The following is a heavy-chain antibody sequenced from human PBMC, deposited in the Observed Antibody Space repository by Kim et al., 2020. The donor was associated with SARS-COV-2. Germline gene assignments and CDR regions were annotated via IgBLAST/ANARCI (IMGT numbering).Heavy chain of an antibody. Sequence: ASVKVSCKVSGYTFTELSMHWVRQAPGKGLEWMGGFDPEDGETIYAQKFQGRVTMTEDTSTDTAYMELSSLRSEDTAVYYCARDAAMIDYYGMGVWGKGTRVRVSS. D-gene: IGHD2-2*01. V-gene: IGHV1-24*01. CDR3: ARDAAMIDYYGMGV. CDR2: FDPEDGET. J-gene: IGHJ6*04. CDR1: GYTFTELS.